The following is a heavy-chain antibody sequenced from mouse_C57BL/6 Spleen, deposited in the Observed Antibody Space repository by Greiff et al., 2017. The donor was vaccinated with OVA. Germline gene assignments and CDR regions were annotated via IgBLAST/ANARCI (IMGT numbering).Heavy chain of an antibody. CDR2: IYPGDGDT. V-gene: IGHV1-82*01. Sequence: VQGVESGPELVKPGASVKISCKASGYAFSSSWMNWVKQRPGKGLEWIGRIYPGDGDTNYNGKFKGKATLTADKSSSTAYMQLSSLTSEDSAVYFCARSALYGNYWYFDVWGTGTTVTVSS. CDR1: GYAFSSSW. D-gene: IGHD2-1*01. CDR3: ARSALYGNYWYFDV. J-gene: IGHJ1*03.